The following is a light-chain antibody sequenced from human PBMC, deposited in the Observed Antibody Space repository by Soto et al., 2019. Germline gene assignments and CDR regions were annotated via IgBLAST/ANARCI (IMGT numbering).Light chain of an antibody. CDR1: STDIGDYN. V-gene: IGLV1-44*01. J-gene: IGLJ1*01. CDR2: NNN. Sequence: QSVLTQPASVSGSPGQSITISCTGTSTDIGDYNWVSWYQQHPGRAPKLIIYNNNQRPSGVPDRFSGSKSGTSASLAISGLQSEDEADYYCAAWDDSLTGPVFGTGTKVTVL. CDR3: AAWDDSLTGPV.